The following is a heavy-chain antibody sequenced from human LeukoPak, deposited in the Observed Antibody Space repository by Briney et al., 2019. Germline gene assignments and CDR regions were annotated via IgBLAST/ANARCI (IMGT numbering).Heavy chain of an antibody. CDR1: GGSFCRYF. Sequence: SETLSLTRAVYGGSFCRYFWSWIGPHPRKGLEWVGYIYYSGSTYNNPSLKSRVTISVDTSKNQFSLKLSSVTAAETAVYYCARVGIGYCSSTSCHRWNWFDPWGQGTLVTVSS. J-gene: IGHJ5*02. CDR3: ARVGIGYCSSTSCHRWNWFDP. V-gene: IGHV4-31*11. CDR2: IYYSGST. D-gene: IGHD2-2*01.